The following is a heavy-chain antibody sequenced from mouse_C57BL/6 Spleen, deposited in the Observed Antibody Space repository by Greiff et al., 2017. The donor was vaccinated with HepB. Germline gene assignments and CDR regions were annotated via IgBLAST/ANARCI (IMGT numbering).Heavy chain of an antibody. V-gene: IGHV1-26*01. CDR3: ARGGMVTRRDYAMDY. Sequence: EVQLQQSGPELVKPGASVKISCKASGYTFTDYYMNWVKQSHGKSLEWIGDINPNNGGTSYNQKFKGKATLTVDKSSSTAYMELRSLTSEDSAVYYCARGGMVTRRDYAMDYWGQGTSVTVSS. CDR2: INPNNGGT. CDR1: GYTFTDYY. D-gene: IGHD2-1*01. J-gene: IGHJ4*01.